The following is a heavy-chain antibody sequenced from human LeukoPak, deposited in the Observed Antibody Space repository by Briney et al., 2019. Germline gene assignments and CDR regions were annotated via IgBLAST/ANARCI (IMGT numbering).Heavy chain of an antibody. D-gene: IGHD1-14*01. J-gene: IGHJ4*02. Sequence: KSSETLSLTCTVSGGSISSGSYYWSWIRQPAGRGLEWIGRIYTSGSTNYNPSLKSRVTISVDTSKNQFSLKLSSVTAADTAVYYCAMTLIPLFQNDYWGQGTLVTVSS. V-gene: IGHV4-61*02. CDR2: IYTSGST. CDR1: GGSISSGSYY. CDR3: AMTLIPLFQNDY.